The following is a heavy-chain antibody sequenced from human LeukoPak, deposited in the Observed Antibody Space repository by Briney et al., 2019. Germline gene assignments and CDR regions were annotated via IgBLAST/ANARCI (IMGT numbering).Heavy chain of an antibody. Sequence: SETLSLTCTVSGGSISSYYWSWIRQPPGKGLEWIGYIYYSGTTNYNSSLKSRVTISVDTSKNQFSLKLSSVTAADTAVYYCARGVYIAAAQYGYWGQGTLVTVSS. CDR3: ARGVYIAAAQYGY. J-gene: IGHJ4*02. CDR1: GGSISSYY. D-gene: IGHD6-13*01. CDR2: IYYSGTT. V-gene: IGHV4-59*01.